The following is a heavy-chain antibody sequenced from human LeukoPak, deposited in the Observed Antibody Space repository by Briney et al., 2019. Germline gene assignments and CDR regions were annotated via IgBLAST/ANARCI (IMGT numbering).Heavy chain of an antibody. J-gene: IGHJ4*02. D-gene: IGHD3/OR15-3a*01. CDR1: GGSISSGDYY. CDR3: AGGRLDYPHPQPNFDY. CDR2: IYYSGST. V-gene: IGHV4-30-4*08. Sequence: TSETLSLTCTVSGGSISSGDYYLSWIRQPPGKGLEWIGYIYYSGSTYYNPSLKSRVTISVDTSKNQFSLKLSSVTAADTAVYYCAGGRLDYPHPQPNFDYWGQGTLVTVSS.